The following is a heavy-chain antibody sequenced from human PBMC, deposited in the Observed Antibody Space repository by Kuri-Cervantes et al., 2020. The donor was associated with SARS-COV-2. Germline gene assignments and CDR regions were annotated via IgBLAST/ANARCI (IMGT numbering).Heavy chain of an antibody. V-gene: IGHV4-39*01. J-gene: IGHJ4*02. Sequence: GSLRLSCTVPGGSISSSSYYWCWIRQPPGKGLEWIGSIYYSGSTYYNPSLKSRVTISVDTSKNQFSLKLSSVTAADTAVYYCARRGEYSSGSFDYWGQGTLVTVSS. CDR2: IYYSGST. D-gene: IGHD6-19*01. CDR1: GGSISSSSYY. CDR3: ARRGEYSSGSFDY.